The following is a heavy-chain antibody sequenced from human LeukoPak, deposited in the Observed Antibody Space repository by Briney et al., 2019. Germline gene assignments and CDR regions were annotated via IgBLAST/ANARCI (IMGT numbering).Heavy chain of an antibody. CDR1: GFTFSTYA. CDR3: AKDMYGDFGGVDY. CDR2: IFNSGTST. Sequence: GGSLRLSXAASGFTFSTYAMTWVRQAPGKGLEWVSVIFNSGTSTYYADSVKGRFTISRDNSKNTLHLQMSSLRAEDTAVYYCAKDMYGDFGGVDYWGPGTLVTVSS. J-gene: IGHJ4*02. V-gene: IGHV3-23*01. D-gene: IGHD4-17*01.